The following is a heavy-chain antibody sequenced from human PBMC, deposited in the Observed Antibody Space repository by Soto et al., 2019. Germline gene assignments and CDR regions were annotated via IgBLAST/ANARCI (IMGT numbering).Heavy chain of an antibody. J-gene: IGHJ5*02. Sequence: GGSLRLSCAASGFTFNTYWMDWVRQTPGKGLEWVANINQDGSEKNYVDSVKGRFTIYRDNAKNSLYLQMSSLTAEDSALYYCSRSIDAWGQGTLVTVSS. CDR3: SRSIDA. V-gene: IGHV3-7*01. CDR2: INQDGSEK. CDR1: GFTFNTYW.